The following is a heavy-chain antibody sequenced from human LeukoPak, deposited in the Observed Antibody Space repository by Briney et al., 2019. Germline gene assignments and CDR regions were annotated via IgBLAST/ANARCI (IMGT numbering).Heavy chain of an antibody. CDR2: VYYSGGT. J-gene: IGHJ3*02. V-gene: IGHV4-39*02. Sequence: VRPSETLSLTCTVSGGSISSSSYYWGWIRQPPGKGLEWIGSVYYSGGTYYNPSLTSRVTISVDTSKSHFSLKLSSVTAADTAVYYCARLPNSGNYYDASDIWGRGTMVTVSS. CDR1: GGSISSSSYY. D-gene: IGHD1-26*01. CDR3: ARLPNSGNYYDASDI.